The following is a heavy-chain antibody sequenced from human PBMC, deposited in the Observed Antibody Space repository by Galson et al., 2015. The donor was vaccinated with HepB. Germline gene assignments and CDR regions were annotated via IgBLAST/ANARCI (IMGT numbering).Heavy chain of an antibody. V-gene: IGHV1-2*02. CDR1: GYTFTGYH. D-gene: IGHD3-3*01. CDR3: ARDRYDFWSGYENWFDP. CDR2: INPNSGGT. J-gene: IGHJ5*02. Sequence: SVKVSCKASGYTFTGYHMHWVRQAPGQGLEWMGWINPNSGGTNYAQKFQGRVTMTRDTSISTAYMELSRLRSDDTAVYYCARDRYDFWSGYENWFDPWGQGTLVTVSS.